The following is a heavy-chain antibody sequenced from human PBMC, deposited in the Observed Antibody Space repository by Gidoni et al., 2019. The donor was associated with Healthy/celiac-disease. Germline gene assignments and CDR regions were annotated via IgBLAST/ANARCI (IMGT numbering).Heavy chain of an antibody. D-gene: IGHD2-15*01. V-gene: IGHV1-2*04. CDR1: GYTFTGYY. J-gene: IGHJ5*02. Sequence: QVPLVQSGAAVKKPGASVKVSCKASGYTFTGYYMHWVRQAPGQGLEWMGWINPTSGGTNYAQKFQGWVTMTRDTSISTAYMELSRLRSDDTAVYYCARGVRMVAATRSWFDPWGQGTLVTVSS. CDR3: ARGVRMVAATRSWFDP. CDR2: INPTSGGT.